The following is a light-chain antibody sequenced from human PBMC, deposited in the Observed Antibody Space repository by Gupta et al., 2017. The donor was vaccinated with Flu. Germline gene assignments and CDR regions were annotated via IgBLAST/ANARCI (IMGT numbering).Light chain of an antibody. Sequence: EIVLTQSPGTLSLSPGDRATLSCRASQSVISTYLAWYQQIPGQAPRLLIYGASSRATGIPDRFSGSGSGTDFTLTISRLEPEDFAVYYGQHYGNSGTFGQGTKVEI. CDR1: QSVISTY. CDR2: GAS. CDR3: QHYGNSGT. J-gene: IGKJ1*01. V-gene: IGKV3-20*01.